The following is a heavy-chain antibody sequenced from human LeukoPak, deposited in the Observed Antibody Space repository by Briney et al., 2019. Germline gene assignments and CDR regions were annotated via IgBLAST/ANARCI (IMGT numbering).Heavy chain of an antibody. D-gene: IGHD2-2*02. V-gene: IGHV4-34*01. Sequence: SETLSLTCAVYGGSFSGYYWSWIRQPPGKGLEWIGEINHSGSTNYNPSLKSRVTISVDTSKNQFSLKLSSVTAADTAVYYCARDPYCSSTSCYNDYWGQGTLVTVSS. CDR1: GGSFSGYY. CDR3: ARDPYCSSTSCYNDY. CDR2: INHSGST. J-gene: IGHJ4*02.